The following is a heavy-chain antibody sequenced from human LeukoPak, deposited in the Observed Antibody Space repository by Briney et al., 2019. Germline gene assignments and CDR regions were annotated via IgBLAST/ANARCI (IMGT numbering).Heavy chain of an antibody. D-gene: IGHD3-3*01. V-gene: IGHV1-18*01. J-gene: IGHJ6*02. CDR3: AREGPDYGVVNHYGTDV. CDR1: GYTFTSYG. CDR2: ISAYNGNT. Sequence: ASVKVSCKASGYTFTSYGISWVRQAPGQGLEWMGWISAYNGNTNYAQKLQGRVTMTTDTSTSTAYMELRSLRSDDTAVYYCAREGPDYGVVNHYGTDVWGQGTTVTVSS.